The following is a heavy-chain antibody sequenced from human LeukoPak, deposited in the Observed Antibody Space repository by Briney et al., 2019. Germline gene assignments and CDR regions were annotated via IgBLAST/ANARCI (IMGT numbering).Heavy chain of an antibody. J-gene: IGHJ1*01. D-gene: IGHD4-17*01. V-gene: IGHV4-34*01. CDR2: IYHSGST. Sequence: PSETLSLTCAVYGGSFSGYYWSWIRQPPGKGLEWIGEIYHSGSTNNNPSLKSRVTISVDKSKNQFSLKLSSVTAADTAVYYCAREDDYGDYVWFQHWGQGTLVTVSS. CDR3: AREDDYGDYVWFQH. CDR1: GGSFSGYY.